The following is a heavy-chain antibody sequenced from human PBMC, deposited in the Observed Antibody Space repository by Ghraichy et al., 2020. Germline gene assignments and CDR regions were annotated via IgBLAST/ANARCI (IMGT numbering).Heavy chain of an antibody. CDR1: GFTVSSYS. CDR2: INGSGRFI. CDR3: ARGSTVVRYYYYDGMDV. J-gene: IGHJ6*02. Sequence: GGSLRLSCVGSGFTVSSYSMNWVRQAPGKGLEWVSYINGSGRFISYADSVKGRFTVSRDNAQNSLYLQMTSLRDEDTAVYYCARGSTVVRYYYYDGMDVCGQGTTVTVSS. V-gene: IGHV3-21*05. D-gene: IGHD2-21*01.